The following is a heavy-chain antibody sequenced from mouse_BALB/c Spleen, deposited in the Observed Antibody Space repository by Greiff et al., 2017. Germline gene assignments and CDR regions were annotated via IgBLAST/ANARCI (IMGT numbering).Heavy chain of an antibody. CDR2: IYPGNSDT. CDR3: TRGPYYYGSSYDAMDY. J-gene: IGHJ4*01. V-gene: IGHV1-5*01. D-gene: IGHD1-1*01. CDR1: GYTFTSYW. Sequence: DVHLVESGTVLARPGASVKMSCKASGYTFTSYWMHWVKQRPGQGLEWIGAIYPGNSDTSYNQKFKGKAKLTAVTSTSTAYMELSSLTNEDSAVYYCTRGPYYYGSSYDAMDYWGQGTSVTVSS.